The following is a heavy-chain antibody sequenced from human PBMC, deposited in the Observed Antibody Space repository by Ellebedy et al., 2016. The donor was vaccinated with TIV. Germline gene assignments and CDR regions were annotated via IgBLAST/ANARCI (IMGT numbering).Heavy chain of an antibody. CDR3: ARHGLSGIPAVDY. Sequence: MPSETLSLTCTVSGGSISSSSYYWGWIRQPSGKGLEWIGSIYYSGTTYYNPSLKSRVTISVDTSKNQFSLKLSSVTAADTAVYYCARHGLSGIPAVDYWGQGTLVTVSS. V-gene: IGHV4-39*01. CDR2: IYYSGTT. D-gene: IGHD3-10*01. J-gene: IGHJ4*02. CDR1: GGSISSSSYY.